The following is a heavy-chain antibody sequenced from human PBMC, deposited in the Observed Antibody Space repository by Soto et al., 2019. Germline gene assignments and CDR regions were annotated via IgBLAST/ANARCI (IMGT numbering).Heavy chain of an antibody. J-gene: IGHJ4*02. V-gene: IGHV1-69*04. CDR3: ARDFREYCSGGSCYVGAY. CDR2: IIPILGIA. Sequence: SVKVSCKASGGTFSSYTISWVRQAPGQGLEWMGRIIPILGIANYAQKFQGRVTITADKSTSTAYMELSSLRSEDTAVYYCARDFREYCSGGSCYVGAYWGQGTLVTVSS. CDR1: GGTFSSYT. D-gene: IGHD2-15*01.